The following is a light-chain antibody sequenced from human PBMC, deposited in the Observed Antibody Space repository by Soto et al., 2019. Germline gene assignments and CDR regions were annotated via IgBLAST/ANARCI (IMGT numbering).Light chain of an antibody. V-gene: IGLV1-44*01. Sequence: QSVLTQPPSASGTPGQRVTISCSGSSSNIGSNTVNWYQQLPGTAPKLLIYSNNQRPSGVPDRFSGSKSGTSASLAISGLQSEDEADYYCAAWDDSLNGFSWVFGGGNKVTVL. CDR3: AAWDDSLNGFSWV. J-gene: IGLJ3*02. CDR1: SSNIGSNT. CDR2: SNN.